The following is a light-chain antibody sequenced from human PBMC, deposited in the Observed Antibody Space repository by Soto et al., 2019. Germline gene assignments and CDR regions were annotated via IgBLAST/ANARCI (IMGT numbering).Light chain of an antibody. CDR3: SSSTINNTVL. CDR1: SSDVGGYNY. J-gene: IGLJ2*01. V-gene: IGLV2-14*01. Sequence: QSVLTQPASMSGSPGQSITISCTGTSSDVGGYNYVSWYQRHPGKAPKLMIYEVSNRPSGVSNRFSGSKCGNTASLTISGLQAEDEADYYCSSSTINNTVLFGGGTKLTVL. CDR2: EVS.